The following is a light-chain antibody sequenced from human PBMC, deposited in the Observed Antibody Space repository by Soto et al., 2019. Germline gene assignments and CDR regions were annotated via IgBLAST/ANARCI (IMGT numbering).Light chain of an antibody. CDR1: QSVSSD. CDR2: GAS. J-gene: IGKJ5*01. Sequence: EIMMTQSPTPPSVSPGERATPSFRASQSVSSDLAWYHQKPGQAPRLLIYGASTRATGIPARFSGSGSGTEFSLTISSLQSEDFAVYYCQQYSKWPITFGQGTRLEIK. CDR3: QQYSKWPIT. V-gene: IGKV3-15*01.